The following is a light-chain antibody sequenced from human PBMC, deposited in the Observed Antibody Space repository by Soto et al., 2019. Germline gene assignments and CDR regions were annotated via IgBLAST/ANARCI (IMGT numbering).Light chain of an antibody. J-gene: IGKJ1*01. CDR1: QSVNKS. CDR3: QQFNIWWT. CDR2: RAS. Sequence: EIVVTQSPATLSVSPGERATLSCRASQSVNKSIAWYQQKPGQAPRLLIYRASTRAAGIPDRFSGSGSGTEFNLIISSLQSEDFAVYYCQQFNIWWTFGQGTKVE. V-gene: IGKV3-15*01.